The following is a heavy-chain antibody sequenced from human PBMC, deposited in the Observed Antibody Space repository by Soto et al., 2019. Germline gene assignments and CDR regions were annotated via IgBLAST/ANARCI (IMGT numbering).Heavy chain of an antibody. CDR2: ISSSGTTI. D-gene: IGHD5-12*01. CDR3: ARATYSGFGLDS. J-gene: IGHJ4*02. CDR1: GFIVSDHY. V-gene: IGHV3-11*01. Sequence: GGSLRLSCVGSGFIVSDHYMTWIRQAPGKGLEWISYISSSGTTIYYADSVKGRFTISRDSAKNSLDLQMTSLIGDDTAVYFCARATYSGFGLDSWGQGTRVTVSS.